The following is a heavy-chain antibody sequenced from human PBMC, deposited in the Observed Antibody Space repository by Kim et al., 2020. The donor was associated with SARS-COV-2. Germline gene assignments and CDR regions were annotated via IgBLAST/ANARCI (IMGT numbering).Heavy chain of an antibody. CDR2: ISSSSSYI. CDR1: GFTFSSYS. D-gene: IGHD2-21*02. CDR3: ARGRDCYYYYYGMDV. V-gene: IGHV3-21*01. J-gene: IGHJ6*02. Sequence: GGSLRLSCAASGFTFSSYSMNWVRQAPGKGLEWVSSISSSSSYIYYADSVKGRFTISRDNAKNSLYLQMNSLRAEDTAVYYCARGRDCYYYYYGMDVWGQGTTGTVSS.